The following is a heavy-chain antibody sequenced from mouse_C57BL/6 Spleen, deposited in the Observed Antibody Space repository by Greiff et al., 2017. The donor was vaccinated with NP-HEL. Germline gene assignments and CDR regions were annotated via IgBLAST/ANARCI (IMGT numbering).Heavy chain of an antibody. CDR3: ARDGRDY. Sequence: QVQLQQPGAELVMPGASVKLSCKASGYTFTSYWMHWVKQRPGQGLEWIGEIDPSDSYTNYNQKFKGKSTLTVDKSSSTAYMQLSSLTSEDSAVYYCARDGRDYWGQGTSVTVSS. J-gene: IGHJ4*01. V-gene: IGHV1-69*01. CDR2: IDPSDSYT. CDR1: GYTFTSYW.